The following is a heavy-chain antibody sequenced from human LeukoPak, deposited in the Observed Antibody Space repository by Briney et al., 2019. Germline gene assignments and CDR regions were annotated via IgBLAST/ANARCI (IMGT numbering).Heavy chain of an antibody. J-gene: IGHJ4*02. D-gene: IGHD2-2*01. CDR1: GYTFTDYY. V-gene: IGHV1-2*02. Sequence: ASVKVSCKASGYTFTDYYMHWVRQAPGQGFEWMGWINPNDGDTNYAQKFQGRVTMTRDTSISTAHMEVSRLRSDDTAVYYCAGANFLYCSSSTCLFDYWGQGTLVTV. CDR3: AGANFLYCSSSTCLFDY. CDR2: INPNDGDT.